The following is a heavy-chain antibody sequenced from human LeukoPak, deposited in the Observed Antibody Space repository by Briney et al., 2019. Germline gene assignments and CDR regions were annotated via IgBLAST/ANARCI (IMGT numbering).Heavy chain of an antibody. J-gene: IGHJ4*02. CDR1: GYTLTELS. Sequence: ASVKVSCKVSGYTLTELSMHWVRQAPGKGLEWMGGFDPEDGETIYAQKFQGRVTMTEDTSTDTAYTELSSLRSEDTAVYYCATDTGYSSGWYLNYWGQGTLVTVSS. V-gene: IGHV1-24*01. CDR3: ATDTGYSSGWYLNY. CDR2: FDPEDGET. D-gene: IGHD6-19*01.